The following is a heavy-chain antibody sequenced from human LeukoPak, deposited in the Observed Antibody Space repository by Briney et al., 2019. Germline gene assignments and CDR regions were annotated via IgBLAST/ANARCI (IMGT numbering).Heavy chain of an antibody. D-gene: IGHD3-10*01. CDR3: ARPGVAGKLDY. CDR1: GFTFSNAW. Sequence: GSLRLSCAASGFTFSNAWMSWVRQPPGKGLEWIGEINHSGSTNYNPSLKSRVTISVDTSKNQFSLKLSSVTAADTAVYYCARPGVAGKLDYWGQGTLVTVSS. V-gene: IGHV4-34*01. CDR2: INHSGST. J-gene: IGHJ4*02.